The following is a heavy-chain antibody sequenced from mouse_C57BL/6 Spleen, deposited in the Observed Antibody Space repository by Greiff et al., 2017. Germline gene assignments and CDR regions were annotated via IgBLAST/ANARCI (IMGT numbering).Heavy chain of an antibody. CDR1: GFSLTSYG. CDR3: AKNLDDYAWFAY. V-gene: IGHV2-5*01. D-gene: IGHD2-4*01. Sequence: QVHVKQSGPGLVQPSQSLSITCTVSGFSLTSYGVHWVRQSPGKGREWLGGRWRGGSTDYNAAFMSRLSITKDNAKSQVFFKMNSLQADDTAISYCAKNLDDYAWFAYWGQGTLVTVSA. CDR2: RWRGGST. J-gene: IGHJ3*01.